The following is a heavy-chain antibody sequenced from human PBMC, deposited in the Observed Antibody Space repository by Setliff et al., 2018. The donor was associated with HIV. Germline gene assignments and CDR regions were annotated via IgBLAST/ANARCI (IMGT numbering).Heavy chain of an antibody. CDR3: ATLVRGVAPFDD. V-gene: IGHV1-58*02. Sequence: SVKVSCKASGFTFSSSAIHWVRQARGQRLEWIGWIVVDSGDTNYAQTFQNRVALTRDVSTRTAYMELSSLRSEDTAVYYCATLVRGVAPFDDWGQGTLVTVSS. D-gene: IGHD3-10*01. CDR2: IVVDSGDT. CDR1: GFTFSSSA. J-gene: IGHJ4*02.